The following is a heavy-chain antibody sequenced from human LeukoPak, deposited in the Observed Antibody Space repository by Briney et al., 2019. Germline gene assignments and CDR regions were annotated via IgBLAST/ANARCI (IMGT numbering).Heavy chain of an antibody. J-gene: IGHJ4*02. CDR1: GGTFSSYA. CDR3: ARGFGELLPFDY. D-gene: IGHD3-10*01. V-gene: IGHV1-69*01. CDR2: IFPIFGTA. Sequence: ASVKVSCKASGGTFSSYAISWVRQAPGQGLEWMGGIFPIFGTANYAQKFQGRVTITADESTSTAYMELSSLRSEDTAVYYCARGFGELLPFDYWGQGTLVTVSS.